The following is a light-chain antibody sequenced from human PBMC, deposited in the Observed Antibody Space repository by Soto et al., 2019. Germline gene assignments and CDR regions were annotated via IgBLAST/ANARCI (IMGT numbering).Light chain of an antibody. CDR1: QGISRS. V-gene: IGKV1-9*01. J-gene: IGKJ4*01. Sequence: DIQLTQSPSFLSASVGDRVTLTCRTSQGISRSLAWFQQKPEKAPKVLIYGASTLQNGVPSRFSGSGSGTEFTLTISSLQPEDFATYYCQQLNTYPITFGGGTKVEI. CDR3: QQLNTYPIT. CDR2: GAS.